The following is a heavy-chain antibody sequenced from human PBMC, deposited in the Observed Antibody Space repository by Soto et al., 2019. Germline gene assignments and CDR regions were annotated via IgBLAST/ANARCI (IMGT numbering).Heavy chain of an antibody. J-gene: IGHJ6*02. Sequence: ESGGGSVHPGESLRLSCAASGFSFRDYDMHWVRQRKGKGLEWVSALGAARDPYYVGSVKGRFSVSRDNAQNSLFLQMNNLRVDDTAVYFCARAYLGRLPRRADYYYAMDVWGRGTTVTVSS. V-gene: IGHV3-13*05. CDR2: LGAARDP. CDR1: GFSFRDYD. CDR3: ARAYLGRLPRRADYYYAMDV. D-gene: IGHD1-26*01.